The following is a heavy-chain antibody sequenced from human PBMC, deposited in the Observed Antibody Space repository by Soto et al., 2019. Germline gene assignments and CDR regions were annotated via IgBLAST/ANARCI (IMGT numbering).Heavy chain of an antibody. V-gene: IGHV3-23*01. CDR1: GFTFSSYA. CDR3: ATGFLYYDFWSAPQNFDY. D-gene: IGHD3-3*01. CDR2: ISGSGGST. J-gene: IGHJ4*02. Sequence: GGFLRLSCAASGFTFSSYAMSWVRQAPGKGLEWVSAISGSGGSTYYADSVKGRFTISRDNSKNTLYLQMNSLRAEDTAVYYCATGFLYYDFWSAPQNFDYWGQGTLVTVSS.